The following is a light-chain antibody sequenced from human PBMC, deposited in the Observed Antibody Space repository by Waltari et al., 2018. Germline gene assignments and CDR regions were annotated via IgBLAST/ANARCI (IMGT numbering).Light chain of an antibody. CDR2: WAS. Sequence: DIVLTQYPDSLAVSLGARATINCKSSQSVSYSSNNRDYLAWYQQKPGQPPKLLIYWASTRESGVPDRFSGSGSGTDFTLTISSLQAEDVAVYYCQQYYSNFFTFGPGTKVDIK. J-gene: IGKJ3*01. V-gene: IGKV4-1*01. CDR1: QSVSYSSNNRDY. CDR3: QQYYSNFFT.